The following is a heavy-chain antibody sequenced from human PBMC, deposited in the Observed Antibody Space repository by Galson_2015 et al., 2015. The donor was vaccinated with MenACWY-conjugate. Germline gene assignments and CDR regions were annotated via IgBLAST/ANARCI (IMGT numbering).Heavy chain of an antibody. Sequence: SLRLSCAASGFTFNNFWMSWVRQAPGKGLEWVANIKQDGSEKYYGDSVKGRFTISRDNAKKSLYLQMNSLRAEDTAVYYCASVWMVRGLFDYWGQGTLVTVFS. V-gene: IGHV3-7*03. D-gene: IGHD3-10*01. CDR3: ASVWMVRGLFDY. CDR1: GFTFNNFW. CDR2: IKQDGSEK. J-gene: IGHJ4*02.